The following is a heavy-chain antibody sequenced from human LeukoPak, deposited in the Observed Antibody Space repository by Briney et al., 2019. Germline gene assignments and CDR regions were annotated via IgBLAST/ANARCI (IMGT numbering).Heavy chain of an antibody. V-gene: IGHV4-59*01. J-gene: IGHJ6*03. CDR3: ARTYCGGDCPYYYMDV. D-gene: IGHD2-21*02. CDR1: GGSISNYY. Sequence: SETLSLTCTVSGGSISNYYWNWIRQPPGKGLEWIGYIYYSGTTNYNPSLKSRVTISVDTSKNQFSLKLSSVTAADTAVYYCARTYCGGDCPYYYMDVWGKGTTVTVSS. CDR2: IYYSGTT.